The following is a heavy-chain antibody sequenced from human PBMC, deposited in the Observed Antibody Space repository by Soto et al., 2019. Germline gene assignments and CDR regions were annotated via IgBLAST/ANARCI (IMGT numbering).Heavy chain of an antibody. D-gene: IGHD2-2*01. CDR2: INEDGSGK. CDR3: VYRAWLEH. Sequence: EVQLAESGGGLVQPGGSLGLYCAASGFSFSDQWMSWVRQAPGKGLEWVANINEDGSGKNYVDSVKGRFTISRDNAKNSLYLQMNNLRAEDTAVYFCVYRAWLEHWGQGTLVTVSS. V-gene: IGHV3-7*03. CDR1: GFSFSDQW. J-gene: IGHJ1*01.